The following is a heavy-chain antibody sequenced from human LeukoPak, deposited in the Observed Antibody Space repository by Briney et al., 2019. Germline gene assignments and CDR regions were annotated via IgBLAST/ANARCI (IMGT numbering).Heavy chain of an antibody. Sequence: GESLKISCMGSGYSFTNYWIGWVRQMPGKGLEYMGIIYPGDSDARYNPSFQGQVTISADKSISTAYLQWSSLKASDTAMYYCARHKEGYYYYMDVWGKGTTVTVSS. CDR2: IYPGDSDA. CDR1: GYSFTNYW. V-gene: IGHV5-51*01. CDR3: ARHKEGYYYYMDV. J-gene: IGHJ6*03.